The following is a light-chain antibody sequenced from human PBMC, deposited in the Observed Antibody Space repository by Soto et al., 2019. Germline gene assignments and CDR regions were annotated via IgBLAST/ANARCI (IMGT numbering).Light chain of an antibody. CDR2: RDN. J-gene: IGLJ2*01. CDR1: SSDIGSNP. V-gene: IGLV1-44*01. CDR3: SAWDDSIYGPV. Sequence: QSVLTQPPSASVTPGQRVAISWSGGSSDIGSNPVNWYLHLPGAAPKLLIYRDNQRPSGVPDRFSGSKSGTSASLTISGLQSEDEADYFCSAWDDSIYGPVFGGGTKLTVL.